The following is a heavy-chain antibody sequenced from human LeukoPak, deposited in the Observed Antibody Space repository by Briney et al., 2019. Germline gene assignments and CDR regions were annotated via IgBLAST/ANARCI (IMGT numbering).Heavy chain of an antibody. V-gene: IGHV4-59*11. Sequence: SETLSLTCTVSGGSISSHYWSWIRQPPGKGLEWIGYIYYSGSTNYNPSLKSRVTISVDTSRNQFSLKLSSVTAADTAVYYCARASFGYSYGLLDYWGQGTLVTVSS. J-gene: IGHJ4*02. CDR1: GGSISSHY. D-gene: IGHD5-18*01. CDR3: ARASFGYSYGLLDY. CDR2: IYYSGST.